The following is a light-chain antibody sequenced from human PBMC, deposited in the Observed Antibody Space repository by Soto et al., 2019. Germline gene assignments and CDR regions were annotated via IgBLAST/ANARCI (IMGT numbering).Light chain of an antibody. CDR2: GAS. J-gene: IGKJ5*01. CDR3: QQYNNWPIT. CDR1: QSVSSSY. Sequence: EIVLTQSPGTLSLSPGERATLSCRASQSVSSSYLAWYQQKPGQAPRLLIYGASSRATGIPARFSGSGSGTEFTLTINSLQSEDFAVYFCQQYNNWPITFGQGTRLEIK. V-gene: IGKV3-15*01.